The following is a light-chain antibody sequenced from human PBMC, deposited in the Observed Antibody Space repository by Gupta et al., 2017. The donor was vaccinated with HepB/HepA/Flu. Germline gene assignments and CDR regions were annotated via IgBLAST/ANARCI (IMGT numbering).Light chain of an antibody. Sequence: DLQMTLSPPSLSASVGDRVTITCRASQGIRNDLDWYQQKSGKAPKRLIYAASSLQSGVPSRFSGSGSGTEFTLTISSLQPEDFATYYCLQHNSFPRTFGQGTKVEVK. CDR3: LQHNSFPRT. CDR1: QGIRND. J-gene: IGKJ1*01. V-gene: IGKV1-17*01. CDR2: AAS.